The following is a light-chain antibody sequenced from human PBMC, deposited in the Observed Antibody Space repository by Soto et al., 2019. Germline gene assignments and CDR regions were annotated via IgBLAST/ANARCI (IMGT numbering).Light chain of an antibody. CDR1: QSVSSN. J-gene: IGKJ2*01. Sequence: EIVMTQSPATLSVSPGERATLSCRASQSVSSNLAWYQQKPGQAPRLLIYGASTRATGIPARFSGSGSGTEFTLTISSLQSEDFAVYDCQQYNNGYTFGQGTKLEIK. V-gene: IGKV3-15*01. CDR3: QQYNNGYT. CDR2: GAS.